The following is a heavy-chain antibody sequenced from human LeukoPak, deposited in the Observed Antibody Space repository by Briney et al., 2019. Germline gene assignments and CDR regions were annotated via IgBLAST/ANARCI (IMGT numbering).Heavy chain of an antibody. V-gene: IGHV3-23*01. Sequence: GGSLRLSCTASGFTFGDYAMSWVRQAPGKGLEWVSAISSPGGSTYYADSVKGRFTISRDNSKNTLYLQMNSLRADDTAVYYCAKGRLGHDYWGQGTLVTVSS. CDR2: ISSPGGST. CDR3: AKGRLGHDY. J-gene: IGHJ4*02. CDR1: GFTFGDYA.